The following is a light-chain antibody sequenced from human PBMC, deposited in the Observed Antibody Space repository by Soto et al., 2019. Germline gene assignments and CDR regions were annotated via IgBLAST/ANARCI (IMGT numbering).Light chain of an antibody. V-gene: IGKV3-20*01. CDR3: QQYASSPPT. Sequence: EIVLTQSPGTLSLSPGERATLSCRASQSVSSSYLAWYQQKPGQAPRLLIYGAFSRATGIPDRFSGSGSGTDFTLTISRLEPEDFAVHYCQQYASSPPTFGQGTKVEIK. CDR2: GAF. CDR1: QSVSSSY. J-gene: IGKJ1*01.